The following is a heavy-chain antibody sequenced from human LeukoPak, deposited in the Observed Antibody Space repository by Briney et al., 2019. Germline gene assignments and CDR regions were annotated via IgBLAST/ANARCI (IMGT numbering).Heavy chain of an antibody. CDR2: IYYSGST. V-gene: IGHV4-39*01. J-gene: IGHJ6*02. CDR3: ARHIRDYVWGSYPGYYYGMDV. CDR1: GGSISSSSYY. Sequence: SETLSLTCTVSGGSISSSSYYWGWIRQPPGKGLEWIGSIYYSGSTYYNPSLKSRVTISVDTSKNQFSLKLSSVTAADTAVYYCARHIRDYVWGSYPGYYYGMDVWGQGTTVTVSS. D-gene: IGHD3-16*02.